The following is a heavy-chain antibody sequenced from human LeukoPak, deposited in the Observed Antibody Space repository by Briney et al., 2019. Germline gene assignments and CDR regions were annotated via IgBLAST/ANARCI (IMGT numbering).Heavy chain of an antibody. V-gene: IGHV3-30*18. CDR1: GFTFSSYA. J-gene: IGHJ4*02. CDR3: AKGAYYYDSSAFDY. D-gene: IGHD3-22*01. Sequence: GGSLRLSCAASGFTFSSYAMSWVRQAPGKGLEWVAVISYDGSNKYYADSVKGRFTISRDNSKNTLYLQMNSLRAEDTAVYYCAKGAYYYDSSAFDYWGQGTLVTVSS. CDR2: ISYDGSNK.